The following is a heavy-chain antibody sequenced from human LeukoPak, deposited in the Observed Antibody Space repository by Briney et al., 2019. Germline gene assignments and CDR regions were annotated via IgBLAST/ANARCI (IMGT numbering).Heavy chain of an antibody. CDR2: IYYSGST. D-gene: IGHD5-24*01. V-gene: IGHV4-59*08. CDR3: ASSGGEMSATSDH. CDR1: GGSVSSYD. Sequence: PSETLSLTCTVSGGSVSSYDGSWIRQPPGKGLEGSGYIYYSGSTNYNPSLKSRGTISIDTSRNQFSLNLNSVTAADTALYYCASSGGEMSATSDHWGQGTLVIVSS. J-gene: IGHJ4*02.